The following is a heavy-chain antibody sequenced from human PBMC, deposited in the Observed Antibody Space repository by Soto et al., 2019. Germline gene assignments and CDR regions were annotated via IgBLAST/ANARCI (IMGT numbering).Heavy chain of an antibody. V-gene: IGHV3-30*18. CDR1: GFSFRSHG. J-gene: IGHJ5*01. Sequence: QVHLVESGGGVVQPGWSLRLSCAASGFSFRSHGMHWVRQAPGKGLEWVAVISYDGANKYYADSVRGRFTISRVNSEKTLFLQMNNLRSEDTAVYYCAKAGTPSSGPPLDSWGQGTRVTVSS. CDR3: AKAGTPSSGPPLDS. CDR2: ISYDGANK. D-gene: IGHD1-26*01.